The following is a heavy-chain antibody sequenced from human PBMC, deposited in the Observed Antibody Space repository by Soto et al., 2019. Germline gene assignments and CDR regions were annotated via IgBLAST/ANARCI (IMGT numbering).Heavy chain of an antibody. CDR3: AHTDLSGYSSGTYYFGY. CDR2: VYWDDDK. Sequence: QITLKESGPTLVKPTQTLTLTCTFSGFSLSTSGVGVGWIRQPPGKALEWLALVYWDDDKRYRPSLKSRLTITKDTAKNQVVLTMTNMDPVDTATYYCAHTDLSGYSSGTYYFGYWGQGTLVTVSS. D-gene: IGHD5-18*01. V-gene: IGHV2-5*02. CDR1: GFSLSTSGVG. J-gene: IGHJ4*02.